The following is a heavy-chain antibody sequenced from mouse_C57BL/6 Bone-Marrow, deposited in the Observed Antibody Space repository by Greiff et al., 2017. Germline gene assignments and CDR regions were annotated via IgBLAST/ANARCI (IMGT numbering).Heavy chain of an antibody. CDR3: ARWHYYGSTLFAY. V-gene: IGHV1-59*01. D-gene: IGHD1-1*01. CDR1: GYTFTSYW. Sequence: QVQLQQPGAELVRPGTSVKLSCKASGYTFTSYWLHWVKQRPGQGLEWIGVLAPSDSYTNYNQKFKGKATLTVDTSSSTAYMQLSSLTSEDSAVYYCARWHYYGSTLFAYWGQGTLVTVSA. J-gene: IGHJ3*01. CDR2: LAPSDSYT.